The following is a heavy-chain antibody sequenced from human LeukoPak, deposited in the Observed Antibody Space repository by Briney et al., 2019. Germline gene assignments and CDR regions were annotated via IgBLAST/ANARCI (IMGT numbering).Heavy chain of an antibody. V-gene: IGHV4-59*12. CDR1: GASISSYY. CDR2: VYYSGST. J-gene: IGHJ4*02. D-gene: IGHD5-12*01. CDR3: AVYSGYDSGGTDDY. Sequence: SETLSLTCTVSGASISSYYWSWIRQPPGKGLEWIGYVYYSGSTNNNPSLKSRVTISVDTSKNQFSLKLSSVTAADTAVYYCAVYSGYDSGGTDDYWGQGTLVTVSS.